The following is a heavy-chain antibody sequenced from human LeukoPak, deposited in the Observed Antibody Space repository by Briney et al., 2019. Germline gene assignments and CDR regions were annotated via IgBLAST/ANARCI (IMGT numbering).Heavy chain of an antibody. D-gene: IGHD6-13*01. CDR1: GGSISGYY. Sequence: PSETLSLTCTVSGGSISGYYWNWIRQPPGKGLEWIGYIYHSGSTYYNPSLKSRVTISVDRSKNQFSLKLSSVTAADTAVYYCARAGYSSSWYRVAFDIWGQGTMVTVSS. CDR2: IYHSGST. CDR3: ARAGYSSSWYRVAFDI. V-gene: IGHV4-30-2*01. J-gene: IGHJ3*02.